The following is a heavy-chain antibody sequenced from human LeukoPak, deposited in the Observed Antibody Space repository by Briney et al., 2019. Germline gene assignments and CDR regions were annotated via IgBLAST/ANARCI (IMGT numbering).Heavy chain of an antibody. J-gene: IGHJ5*02. CDR2: ISAYNGNT. D-gene: IGHD3-10*01. V-gene: IGHV1-18*01. CDR1: GYTFTSYG. CDR3: ARDHTYYYGSGSNNWFDR. Sequence: ASVKVSCKASGYTFTSYGISWVRQAPGQGLEWMGWISAYNGNTNYAQKLQGRVTMTTDTSTSTAYMELRSPRSDDTAVYYCARDHTYYYGSGSNNWFDRWGQGTLATVSS.